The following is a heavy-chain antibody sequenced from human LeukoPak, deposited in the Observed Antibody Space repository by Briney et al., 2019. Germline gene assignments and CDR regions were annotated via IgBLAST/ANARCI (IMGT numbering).Heavy chain of an antibody. CDR2: IYPGDSDT. D-gene: IGHD4-23*01. Sequence: GESLRIFCKGSGYTFSSYWIGWVRQMPGKGLVWMGIIYPGDSDTRYSPSLQGQVTISVDTSISTAYLQLSSLKASDTASDFLPRQNGCRLVHWGERTLVTVSS. CDR3: PRQNGCRLVH. J-gene: IGHJ4*02. CDR1: GYTFSSYW. V-gene: IGHV5-51*01.